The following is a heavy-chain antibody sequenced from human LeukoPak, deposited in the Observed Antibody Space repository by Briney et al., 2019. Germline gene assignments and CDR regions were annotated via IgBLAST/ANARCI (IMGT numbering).Heavy chain of an antibody. V-gene: IGHV4-34*01. CDR3: ARGKADYYDSIGYSADFDY. CDR2: INHSGST. D-gene: IGHD3-22*01. J-gene: IGHJ4*02. CDR1: GGSFSGYY. Sequence: SETLSLTCAVYGGSFSGYYWSWIRQPPGKGLEWIGEINHSGSTNYNPSLKSRVTISVDTSKNQFSLKLSSVTAADTAVYYCARGKADYYDSIGYSADFDYWGQGTLVTVSS.